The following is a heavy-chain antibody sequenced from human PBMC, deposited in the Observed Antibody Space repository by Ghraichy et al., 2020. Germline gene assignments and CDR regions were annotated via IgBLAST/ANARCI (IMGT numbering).Heavy chain of an antibody. J-gene: IGHJ4*02. V-gene: IGHV4-30-2*01. CDR3: ARALNWVGLDY. D-gene: IGHD7-27*01. Sequence: SETLSLTCAVSGGSISSATYSWCWVRQPPGEGLEWIAYIDHSGATYSNPSLKSRVAMSVDRSKSQFSLTLTSVTAADTAVYYCARALNWVGLDYWGQGTLVTVSS. CDR2: IDHSGAT. CDR1: GGSISSATYS.